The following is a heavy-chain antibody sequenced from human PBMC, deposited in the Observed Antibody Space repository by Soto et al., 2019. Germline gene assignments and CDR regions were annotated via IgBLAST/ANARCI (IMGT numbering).Heavy chain of an antibody. Sequence: SETLSLTCTVSGGSISSGDYYWGWIRQPPGKGLEWIGYIYYSGSTYYNPSLKSRVAISVDTSKNQFSLKLSSVTAADTAVYYCAVGYCSGGSCYSDGMDVWGQGTTVTVSS. D-gene: IGHD2-15*01. CDR1: GGSISSGDYY. V-gene: IGHV4-30-4*01. CDR3: AVGYCSGGSCYSDGMDV. CDR2: IYYSGST. J-gene: IGHJ6*02.